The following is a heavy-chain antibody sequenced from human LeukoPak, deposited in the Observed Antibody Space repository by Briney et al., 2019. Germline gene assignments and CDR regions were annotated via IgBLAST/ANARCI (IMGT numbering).Heavy chain of an antibody. V-gene: IGHV3-30*18. CDR1: GFPFISYG. D-gene: IGHD3-22*01. CDR2: ISYDGSNK. J-gene: IGHJ4*02. Sequence: GRSLGLSCAASGFPFISYGMHGVRQAPGKGLEGVAVISYDGSNKYYADSVKGRFTISRDNSKNTLYLQMNSLRAEDTAVYYCAKVSGDSSGYYYFDYWGQGTLVTVSS. CDR3: AKVSGDSSGYYYFDY.